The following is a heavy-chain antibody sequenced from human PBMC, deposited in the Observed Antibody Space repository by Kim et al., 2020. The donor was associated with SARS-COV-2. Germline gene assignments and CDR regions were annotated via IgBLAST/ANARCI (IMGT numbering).Heavy chain of an antibody. CDR3: ARDCKRYYYDSSGYPYFDY. CDR2: ISSSSSYI. J-gene: IGHJ4*02. CDR1: GFTFSSYS. Sequence: GGSLRLSCAASGFTFSSYSMNWVRQAPGKGLEWVSSISSSSSYIYYADSVKGRFTISRDNAKNSLYLQMNSLRAEDTAVYYCARDCKRYYYDSSGYPYFDYWGQGTLVTVSS. V-gene: IGHV3-21*01. D-gene: IGHD3-22*01.